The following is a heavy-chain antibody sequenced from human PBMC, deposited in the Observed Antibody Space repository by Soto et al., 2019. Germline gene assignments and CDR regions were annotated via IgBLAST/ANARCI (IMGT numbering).Heavy chain of an antibody. Sequence: GGSLRLSCAASGLTFSSYAMSWVRQAPGKGLEWVSAISGSGGSTYYADSVKGRFTISRDNSKNTLYLQMNSLRAEDTAVYYCAKRHAPSSWYVHYGMDVWGQGTTVTVSS. D-gene: IGHD6-13*01. CDR3: AKRHAPSSWYVHYGMDV. CDR2: ISGSGGST. CDR1: GLTFSSYA. V-gene: IGHV3-23*01. J-gene: IGHJ6*02.